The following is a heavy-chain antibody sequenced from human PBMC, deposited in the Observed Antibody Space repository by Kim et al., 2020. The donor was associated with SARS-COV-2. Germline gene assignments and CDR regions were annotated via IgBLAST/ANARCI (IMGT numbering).Heavy chain of an antibody. D-gene: IGHD3-9*01. CDR2: ITDSGGSA. CDR1: GLTFSSHA. CDR3: AKDRDMLTGSMVV. V-gene: IGHV3-23*01. Sequence: GGSLRLSCAASGLTFSSHAMTWVRQAPGKGLEWVATITDSGGSAHYANSVKLRFTISRDNSKSTLYLQMNSLRAEDTAVYYCAKDRDMLTGSMVVWGQGTTVTVSS. J-gene: IGHJ6*01.